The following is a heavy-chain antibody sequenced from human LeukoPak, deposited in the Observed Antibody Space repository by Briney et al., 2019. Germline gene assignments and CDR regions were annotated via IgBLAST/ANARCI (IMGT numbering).Heavy chain of an antibody. D-gene: IGHD2-15*01. CDR3: AKEVEHCSGGSCYWNYFDY. Sequence: QPGGSLRLSCAASGFTFSSYAMSWVRQAPGKGLEWVSAISGSGGSTYYADSVKGRFTISRDNSKNTLYLQMNSLRAEDTAVYYCAKEVEHCSGGSCYWNYFDYWGQGTLVTVSS. CDR2: ISGSGGST. V-gene: IGHV3-23*01. J-gene: IGHJ4*02. CDR1: GFTFSSYA.